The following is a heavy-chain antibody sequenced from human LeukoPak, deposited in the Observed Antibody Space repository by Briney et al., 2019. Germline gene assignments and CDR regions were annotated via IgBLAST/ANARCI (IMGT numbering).Heavy chain of an antibody. CDR3: ARSMDYEDEIDY. CDR2: IYSGGST. V-gene: IGHV3-66*01. Sequence: KTGGSLRLSCAASGFTFSSYAMSWVRQAPGKGLEWVSVIYSGGSTYYADSVKGRFTISRDNSKNTLYLQMNSLRAEDTAVYYCARSMDYEDEIDYWGQGTLVTVSS. J-gene: IGHJ4*02. D-gene: IGHD4-17*01. CDR1: GFTFSSYA.